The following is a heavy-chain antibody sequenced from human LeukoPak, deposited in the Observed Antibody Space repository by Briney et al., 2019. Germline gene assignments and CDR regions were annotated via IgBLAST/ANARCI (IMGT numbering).Heavy chain of an antibody. CDR2: DTGKT. V-gene: IGHV4-59*02. CDR3: ATGYYEPFAT. J-gene: IGHJ5*02. Sequence: SEILSLTCSVSGASVSSYYWDWLRQPQGKGLEWIGYDTGKTDSNPSLKSRVSISLDTSKKQFSLRLRSLTSADSAVCYCATGYYEPFATWGPGILVTVSS. CDR1: GASVSSYY. D-gene: IGHD2/OR15-2a*01.